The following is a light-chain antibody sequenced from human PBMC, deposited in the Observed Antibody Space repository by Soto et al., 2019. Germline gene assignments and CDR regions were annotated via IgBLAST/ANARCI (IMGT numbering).Light chain of an antibody. Sequence: AIRMTQSPSSFSASTGDRVTITCRASQGISSYLAWYQQKPGKAPKLLIYAASTLQSGVPSRFSGSGSGTDFTLTICGLQSEDFATYYCQQYYSYPRTFGQGTKVEIK. CDR2: AAS. CDR3: QQYYSYPRT. V-gene: IGKV1-8*01. J-gene: IGKJ1*01. CDR1: QGISSY.